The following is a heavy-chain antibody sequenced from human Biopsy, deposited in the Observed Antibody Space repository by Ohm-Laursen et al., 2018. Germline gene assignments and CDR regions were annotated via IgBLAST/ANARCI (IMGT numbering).Heavy chain of an antibody. CDR2: IYDRGST. J-gene: IGHJ4*02. V-gene: IGHV4-59*01. D-gene: IGHD6-19*01. CDR3: ARGMRSSGWPYFDS. CDR1: GGSIYNFF. Sequence: GTLSLTCIVSGGSIYNFFWSWIRQPPGQGLEYIGYIYDRGSTANYNPSLESRVTMSVDMPKNQFSLKLSSVTAADTAIYYCARGMRSSGWPYFDSWGQGTLVTVSS.